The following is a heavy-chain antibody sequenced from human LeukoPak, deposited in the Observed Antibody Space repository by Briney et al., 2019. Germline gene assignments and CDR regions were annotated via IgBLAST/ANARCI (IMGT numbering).Heavy chain of an antibody. D-gene: IGHD3-3*01. CDR1: GGSISRGSYY. V-gene: IGHV4-61*02. Sequence: PSETLSLTCSVSGGSISRGSYYWNWIRQPAGKGLEWMGRIYNSGSTNYNPSLKSRVTISTDMSKNQFSLKLSSVTAADTAVYYCAREGYDFPNWFDPWGQGTLVTVSS. CDR3: AREGYDFPNWFDP. CDR2: IYNSGST. J-gene: IGHJ5*02.